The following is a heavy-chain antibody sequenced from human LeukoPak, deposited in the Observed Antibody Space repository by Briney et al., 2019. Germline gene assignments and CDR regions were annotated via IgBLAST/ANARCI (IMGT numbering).Heavy chain of an antibody. CDR1: GYTFIGYH. V-gene: IGHV1-2*06. CDR3: ARGAGAAAGTYYYYYMDV. Sequence: ASVKVSCKXSGYTFIGYHIHWVRQAPGQGLEWMGRIHPNSGGTNYAQKFQGRVTMTRDTSISTAYMELSRLRSDDTAVYYCARGAGAAAGTYYYYYMDVWGKGTTVTVSS. CDR2: IHPNSGGT. D-gene: IGHD6-13*01. J-gene: IGHJ6*03.